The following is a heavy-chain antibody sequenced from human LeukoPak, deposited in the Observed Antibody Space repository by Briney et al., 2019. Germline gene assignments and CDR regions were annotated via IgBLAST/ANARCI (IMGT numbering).Heavy chain of an antibody. CDR1: GFTFSSYA. V-gene: IGHV3-23*01. D-gene: IGHD3-22*01. J-gene: IGHJ4*02. CDR3: AKDPRIKTYYYDSSGYPNFDY. Sequence: PGGSLRLSCAASGFTFSSYAMSWVRQAPGKGLEWASAISGSGGSTYYADSVKGRFTISRDNSKNTLYLQMNSLRAEDTAVYYCAKDPRIKTYYYDSSGYPNFDYWGQGTLVTVSS. CDR2: ISGSGGST.